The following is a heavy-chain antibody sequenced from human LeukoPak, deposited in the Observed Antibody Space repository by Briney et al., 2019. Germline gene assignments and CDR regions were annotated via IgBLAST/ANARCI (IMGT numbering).Heavy chain of an antibody. CDR3: ARVSGSSWARYYYYYYGMDV. CDR1: GYTFTGYY. D-gene: IGHD6-13*01. Sequence: ASVKVSCKASGYTFTGYYMHWVRQAPGQGLEWMGWINPNSGGTNYAQKFQGRVTMTRDTSISTAYMELSRLRSDDTAVYYCARVSGSSWARYYYYYYGMDVWGQGTLVTVPS. V-gene: IGHV1-2*02. CDR2: INPNSGGT. J-gene: IGHJ6*02.